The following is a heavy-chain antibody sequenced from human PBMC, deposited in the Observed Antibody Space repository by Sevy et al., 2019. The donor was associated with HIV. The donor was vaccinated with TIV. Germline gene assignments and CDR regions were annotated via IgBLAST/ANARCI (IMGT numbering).Heavy chain of an antibody. CDR2: ISTGGGNI. D-gene: IGHD4-4*01. J-gene: IGHJ4*02. CDR1: GITFSRYE. CDR3: ATSRRDDYNYIFDY. Sequence: GGSLRLSCVASGITFSRYEMNWVRQAPGKGLQWISYISTGGGNIYYSDSVKGRFSISRDNAKNSVHLQMNSLRAEDTALYYCATSRRDDYNYIFDYWGQGTLVTVSS. V-gene: IGHV3-48*03.